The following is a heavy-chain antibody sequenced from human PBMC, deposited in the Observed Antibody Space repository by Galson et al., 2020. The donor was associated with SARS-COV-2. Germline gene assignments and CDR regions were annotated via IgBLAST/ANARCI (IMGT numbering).Heavy chain of an antibody. D-gene: IGHD4-17*01. J-gene: IGHJ6*02. CDR3: ARASFTKHRNGYGDYGAYYYYYYGMDV. V-gene: IGHV4-31*03. CDR1: GGSISSGGYY. CDR2: IYYSGST. Sequence: SETLSLTCTVSGGSISSGGYYWSWIRQHPGKGLEWIGYIYYSGSTYYNPSLKSRVTISVDTSKNQFSLKLSSVTAADTAVYYCARASFTKHRNGYGDYGAYYYYYYGMDVWGQGTTVTVSS.